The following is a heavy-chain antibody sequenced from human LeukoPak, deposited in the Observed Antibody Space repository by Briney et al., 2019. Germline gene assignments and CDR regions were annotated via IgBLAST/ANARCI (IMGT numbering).Heavy chain of an antibody. CDR2: IYTSGST. CDR3: ARPLWFGGWNDAFDI. D-gene: IGHD3-10*01. Sequence: PSETLSLTCAVSGYSISSGYYWGWIRQPAGKGLEWIGRIYTSGSTNYNPSLRSRVTMSVDTSKNQFSLKLSSVTAADTAVYYCARPLWFGGWNDAFDIWGQGTMVTVSS. CDR1: GYSISSGYY. V-gene: IGHV4-4*07. J-gene: IGHJ3*02.